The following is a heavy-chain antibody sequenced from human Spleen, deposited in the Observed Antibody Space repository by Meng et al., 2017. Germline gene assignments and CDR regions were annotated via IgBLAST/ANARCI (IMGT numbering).Heavy chain of an antibody. J-gene: IGHJ4*02. CDR1: GGSFSGYS. CDR2: INHSGST. V-gene: IGHV4-34*01. D-gene: IGHD5-12*01. CDR3: ARLGWLRFSALGY. Sequence: SETLSLTCAVYGGSFSGYSWSWIRQPPGKGLEWIGEINHSGSTNYNPSLKSRVTISVDTSKNQFSLKLSSVTAADTAVYYCARLGWLRFSALGYWGQGTLVTVSS.